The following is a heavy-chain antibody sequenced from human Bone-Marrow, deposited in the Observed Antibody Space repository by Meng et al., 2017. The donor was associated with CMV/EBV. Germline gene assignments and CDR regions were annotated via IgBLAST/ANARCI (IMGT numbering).Heavy chain of an antibody. J-gene: IGHJ4*02. CDR1: GGSFSGYY. Sequence: SETLSLTCAVYGGSFSGYYWSWIRQPPGKGLEWIGEINHSGSTNYNSSLKSRVTISVDTSKNQFSLKLSSVTAADTAVYYCARGRRTVTTSPLMTREAGRVFDYWGQGTLVTVSS. D-gene: IGHD4-17*01. CDR3: ARGRRTVTTSPLMTREAGRVFDY. CDR2: INHSGST. V-gene: IGHV4-34*01.